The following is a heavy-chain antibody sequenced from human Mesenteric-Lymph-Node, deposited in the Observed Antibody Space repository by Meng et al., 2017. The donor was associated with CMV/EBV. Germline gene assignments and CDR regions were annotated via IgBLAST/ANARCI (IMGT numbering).Heavy chain of an antibody. CDR3: AHRYYDILTGYSDPPTFDY. V-gene: IGHV2-5*02. D-gene: IGHD3-9*01. CDR1: LSTSGVG. CDR2: IYWDDDK. J-gene: IGHJ4*02. Sequence: LSTSGVGVCWIRQPPGTALEWLALIYWDDDKRYSPSLKSRLTITKDTSKNQVVLTMTNMDPVDTATYYCAHRYYDILTGYSDPPTFDYWGQGTLVTVSS.